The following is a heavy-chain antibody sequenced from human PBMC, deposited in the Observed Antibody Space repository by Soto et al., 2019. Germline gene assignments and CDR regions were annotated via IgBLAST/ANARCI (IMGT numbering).Heavy chain of an antibody. CDR3: ARRGYSSSWYYYYYYGMDV. CDR1: GYTFTSYD. D-gene: IGHD6-13*01. CDR2: MNPNSGNT. J-gene: IGHJ6*02. V-gene: IGHV1-8*01. Sequence: QVQLVQSGAEVKKPGASVKVSCKASGYTFTSYDINWVRQATGQGLEWMGWMNPNSGNTGYAQKFQGRVTRNRNTSISTAYMELSSLRSEDTAVYYCARRGYSSSWYYYYYYGMDVWGQGTTVTVSS.